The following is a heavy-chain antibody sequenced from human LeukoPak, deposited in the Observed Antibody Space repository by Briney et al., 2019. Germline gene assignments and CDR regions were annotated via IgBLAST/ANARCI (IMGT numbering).Heavy chain of an antibody. CDR1: GYTFTGYY. J-gene: IGHJ5*02. V-gene: IGHV1-2*02. D-gene: IGHD6-6*01. Sequence: GASVKASCKASGYTFTGYYMHWVRQAPGQGLEWMGWINPNSGGTNYAQKFQGRVTMTRDTSISTAYMELSRLRSDDTAVYYCARDPSSSAGNWFDPWGQGTLVTVSS. CDR2: INPNSGGT. CDR3: ARDPSSSAGNWFDP.